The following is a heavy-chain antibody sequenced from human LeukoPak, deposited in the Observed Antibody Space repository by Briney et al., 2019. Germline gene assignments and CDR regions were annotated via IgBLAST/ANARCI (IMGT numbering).Heavy chain of an antibody. CDR3: ARVGETGENAFDI. D-gene: IGHD7-27*01. CDR2: INPNSGGT. J-gene: IGHJ3*02. Sequence: ASVKVSCKASGYTFTGYYMHWVRQAPGQGLEWMGWINPNSGGTNYAQKFQGRVTMTRDTSISTAYMELSRLRSDGTAVYYCARVGETGENAFDIWGQGTMVTVSS. V-gene: IGHV1-2*02. CDR1: GYTFTGYY.